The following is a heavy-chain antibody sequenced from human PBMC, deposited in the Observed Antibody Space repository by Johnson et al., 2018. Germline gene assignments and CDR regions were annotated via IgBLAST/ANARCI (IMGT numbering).Heavy chain of an antibody. CDR2: MNPNSGNT. D-gene: IGHD3-3*01. J-gene: IGHJ6*02. V-gene: IGHV1-8*01. CDR1: GYTFTSYD. CDR3: ARDSKLGWLLRRYDYYYGMDV. Sequence: QVQLVQSGAEVKKPGASVKVSCKASGYTFTSYDINWVRQATGQGLEWMGWMNPNSGNTGYAQKFQGRVTMTRNTSISTAYMELSSLSSEDTSVYYCARDSKLGWLLRRYDYYYGMDVWGPGTTVTVSS.